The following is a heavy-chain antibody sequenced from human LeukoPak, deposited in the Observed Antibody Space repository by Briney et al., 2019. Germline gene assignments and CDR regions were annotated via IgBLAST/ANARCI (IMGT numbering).Heavy chain of an antibody. CDR2: IKKGGSEK. D-gene: IGHD6-19*01. CDR3: ARISTAVAGGDY. V-gene: IGHV3-7*01. J-gene: IGHJ4*02. CDR1: GFTFSSSW. Sequence: SGGSLRLSCAASGFTFSSSWMSWVRQAPGKGLEWVANIKKGGSEKYYVDSVKGRFTISRDNAKNSVYLQMDSLRVEDTAVYYCARISTAVAGGDYWGQGTLVTVSS.